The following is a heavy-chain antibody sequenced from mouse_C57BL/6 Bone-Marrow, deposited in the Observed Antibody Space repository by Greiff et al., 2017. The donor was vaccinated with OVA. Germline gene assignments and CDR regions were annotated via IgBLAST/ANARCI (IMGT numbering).Heavy chain of an antibody. CDR1: GFNIKDYY. J-gene: IGHJ4*01. Sequence: VQLQQSGAELVKPGASVKLSCTASGFNIKDYYMHWVKQRTEQGLEWIGRIDPEDGETKYAQKFQGKATITADTSSNTAYLQLSSLTSEDTAVYYCASGSTGYYYAMDYWGQGTSVTVSS. CDR2: IDPEDGET. D-gene: IGHD2-2*01. V-gene: IGHV14-2*01. CDR3: ASGSTGYYYAMDY.